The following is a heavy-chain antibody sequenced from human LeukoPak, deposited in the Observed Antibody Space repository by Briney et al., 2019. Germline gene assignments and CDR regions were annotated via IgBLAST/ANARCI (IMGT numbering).Heavy chain of an antibody. V-gene: IGHV1-3*01. CDR2: INAGNGNT. CDR1: GYTFTSYA. CDR3: ARESLGGYCSSTSCHYYMDV. D-gene: IGHD2-2*01. Sequence: VASVKVSCKASGYTFTSYAMHWVRQAPGQRLEWMGWINAGNGNTKYSQKFQGRVTITADESTSTAYMELSSLRSEDTAVYYCARESLGGYCSSTSCHYYMDVWGKGTTVTVSS. J-gene: IGHJ6*03.